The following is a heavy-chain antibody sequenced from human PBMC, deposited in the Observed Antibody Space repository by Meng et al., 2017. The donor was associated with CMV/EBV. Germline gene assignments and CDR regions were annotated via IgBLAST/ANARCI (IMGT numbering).Heavy chain of an antibody. CDR2: IYSGGSST. V-gene: IGHV3-23*03. CDR3: AKAILFGVVIDYFDY. CDR1: GFTFSSYA. Sequence: GGSLRLSCEASGFTFSSYAMSWVRQAPGKGLEWVSVIYSGGSSTYYADSVKGRFTISRDNPKNTLYLQMNSLRAEDTAVYYCAKAILFGVVIDYFDYWGQGTLVTVSS. J-gene: IGHJ4*02. D-gene: IGHD3-3*01.